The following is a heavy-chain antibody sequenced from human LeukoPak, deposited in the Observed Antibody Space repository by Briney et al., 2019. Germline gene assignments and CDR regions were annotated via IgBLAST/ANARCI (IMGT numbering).Heavy chain of an antibody. CDR3: ARTPAGSGNWFDP. D-gene: IGHD6-13*01. Sequence: GGSLRLSCAASGFTVRSDYMSWVRQAPGKGLEWVSIIYSGGDTYYADSVKGRFTISRDSSKNTLYLQMNSLRAEDTAVYFCARTPAGSGNWFDPWGQGTLVTVSS. J-gene: IGHJ5*02. CDR2: IYSGGDT. CDR1: GFTVRSDY. V-gene: IGHV3-53*01.